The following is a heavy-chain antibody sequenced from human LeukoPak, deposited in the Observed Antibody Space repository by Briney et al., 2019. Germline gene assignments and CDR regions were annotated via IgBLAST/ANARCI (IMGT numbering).Heavy chain of an antibody. Sequence: SGGSLRLSCAASGFTFDDYAMHWVRQAPGKGLEWVSLISWDGGSTYYADSVKGRFTISRDNSKNTLYLQMNSLRAEDTAVYYCAKGSSTSCYKNAFDIWGQGTMVTVSS. D-gene: IGHD2-2*02. J-gene: IGHJ3*02. CDR1: GFTFDDYA. CDR3: AKGSSTSCYKNAFDI. V-gene: IGHV3-43D*03. CDR2: ISWDGGST.